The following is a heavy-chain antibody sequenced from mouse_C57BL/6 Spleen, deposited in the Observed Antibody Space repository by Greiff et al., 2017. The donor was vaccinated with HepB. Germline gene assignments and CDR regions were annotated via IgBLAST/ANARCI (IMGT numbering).Heavy chain of an antibody. D-gene: IGHD1-1*01. CDR1: GYTFTSYW. CDR2: IDPSDSYT. Sequence: QVQLQQPGAELVMPGASVKLSCKASGYTFTSYWMHWVKQRPGQGLEWIGEIDPSDSYTNYNQKFKGKSTLTVDKSSSTAYMQLSSLTSEDSAVYYCARMPYYYGSSPLYFDYWGQGTTLTVSS. J-gene: IGHJ2*01. V-gene: IGHV1-69*01. CDR3: ARMPYYYGSSPLYFDY.